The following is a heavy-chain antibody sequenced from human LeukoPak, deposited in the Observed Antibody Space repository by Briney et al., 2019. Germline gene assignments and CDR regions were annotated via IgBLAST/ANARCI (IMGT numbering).Heavy chain of an antibody. CDR1: GGSISSSSYY. Sequence: PSETLSLTCTVSGGSISSSSYYWSWIRQPPGKGLEWIGYIYYSGSTNYNPSLKSRVTISVDTSKNQFSLKLSSVTAADTAVYYCARARGFGELFDYWGQGTLVTVSS. J-gene: IGHJ4*02. V-gene: IGHV4-61*01. D-gene: IGHD3-10*01. CDR3: ARARGFGELFDY. CDR2: IYYSGST.